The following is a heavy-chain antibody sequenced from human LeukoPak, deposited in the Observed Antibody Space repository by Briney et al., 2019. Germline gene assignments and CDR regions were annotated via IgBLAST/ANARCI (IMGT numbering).Heavy chain of an antibody. CDR2: IYSGGST. CDR1: GFTVSSTY. Sequence: PGGSLRLSCAASGFTVSSTYMSWVRQAPGKGLEWVSVIYSGGSTYYADSVKGRFTISRDNPKNTLYLQMNSLRVEDTAVYYCARDYGGNIRGYFDYWGQGTLVTVSS. CDR3: ARDYGGNIRGYFDY. D-gene: IGHD4-23*01. V-gene: IGHV3-66*01. J-gene: IGHJ4*02.